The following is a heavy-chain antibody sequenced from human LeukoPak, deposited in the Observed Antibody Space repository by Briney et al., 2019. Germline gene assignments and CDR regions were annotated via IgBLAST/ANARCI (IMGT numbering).Heavy chain of an antibody. J-gene: IGHJ6*03. CDR2: IYTSGST. Sequence: PSQSLSLTCTVSGGFISSGNYCWSWIRQPAGKGLEWIGRIYTSGSTSYNPSLKSRVTISVDTSKNQFSLRLSSVTAADTAVYYCARGRLRDGYNKFYYYYHMDVWGKGTTVTVS. CDR3: ARGRLRDGYNKFYYYYHMDV. CDR1: GGFISSGNYC. D-gene: IGHD5-24*01. V-gene: IGHV4-61*02.